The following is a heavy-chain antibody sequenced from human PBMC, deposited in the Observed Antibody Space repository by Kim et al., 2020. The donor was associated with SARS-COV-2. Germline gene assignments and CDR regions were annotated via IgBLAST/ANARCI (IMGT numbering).Heavy chain of an antibody. D-gene: IGHD3-9*01. Sequence: KFQGRVTMTRDTSTSTVYMELSSLRSEDTAVYYCARDRNYDILTGYIFDYWGQGTLVTVSS. V-gene: IGHV1-46*01. CDR3: ARDRNYDILTGYIFDY. J-gene: IGHJ4*02.